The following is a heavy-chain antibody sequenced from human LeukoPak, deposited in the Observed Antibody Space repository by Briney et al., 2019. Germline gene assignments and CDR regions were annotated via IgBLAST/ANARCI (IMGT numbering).Heavy chain of an antibody. CDR2: ISAYNGNT. CDR3: ARGDYYDSSGYFDY. CDR1: GYTFTSYG. D-gene: IGHD3-22*01. Sequence: GASVKVSCKASGYTFTSYGISWVRQAPGQGLEWMGWISAYNGNTNYAQKLQGRVTMTTDTSTSTVYMELSSLRSEDTAVYYCARGDYYDSSGYFDYWGQGTLDTVSS. J-gene: IGHJ4*02. V-gene: IGHV1-18*01.